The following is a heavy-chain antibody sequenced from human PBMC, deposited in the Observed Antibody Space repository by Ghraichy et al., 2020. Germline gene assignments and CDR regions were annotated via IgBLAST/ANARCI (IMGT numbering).Heavy chain of an antibody. V-gene: IGHV2-5*02. J-gene: IGHJ4*02. D-gene: IGHD2-2*02. CDR2: IFWDDGK. CDR1: GFSLKTNGVG. CDR3: VYRDPTIPFIHY. Sequence: SGPTLVKPTQTLTLTCTFSGFSLKTNGVGVGWVRQPPGKALEWLAVIFWDDGKHYSPTLKARLTITKDTSKNQVDLTMTNMDPVDTATYYCVYRDPTIPFIHYWGQGTLVTVSS.